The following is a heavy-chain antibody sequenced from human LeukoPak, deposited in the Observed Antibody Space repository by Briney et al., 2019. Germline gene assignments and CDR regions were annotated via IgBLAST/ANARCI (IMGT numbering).Heavy chain of an antibody. CDR3: AEQHYTSGPFDY. CDR1: GGTFSSYA. V-gene: IGHV1-69*04. J-gene: IGHJ4*02. CDR2: IIPILGLA. D-gene: IGHD6-25*01. Sequence: GASVKVSCKASGGTFSSYAISWVRQAPGQGLEWMGRIIPILGLANYAQKFQGRVTITADKSTSTAYMELSSLRSEDTAVYYCAEQHYTSGPFDYWGQGTLVTVSS.